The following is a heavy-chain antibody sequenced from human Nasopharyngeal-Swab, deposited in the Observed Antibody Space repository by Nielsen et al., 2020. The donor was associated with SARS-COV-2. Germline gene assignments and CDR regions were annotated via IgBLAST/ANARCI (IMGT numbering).Heavy chain of an antibody. V-gene: IGHV1-2*06. CDR2: INPNSGGT. Sequence: WVRQAPGQGLEWMGRINPNSGGTNYAQKFQGRVTMTRDTSISTAYMELSRLRSDDTAVYYCAGVRTKTKYYDILTGLGGYFDYWGQGTLVTVSS. D-gene: IGHD3-9*01. CDR3: AGVRTKTKYYDILTGLGGYFDY. J-gene: IGHJ4*02.